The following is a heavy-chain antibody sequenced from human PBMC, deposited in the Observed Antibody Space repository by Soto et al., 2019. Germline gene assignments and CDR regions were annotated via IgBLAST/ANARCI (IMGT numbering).Heavy chain of an antibody. J-gene: IGHJ4*02. V-gene: IGHV3-30*18. CDR2: ISYDGSNK. CDR3: AKDESGNDSSGFPY. CDR1: GFTFSSYG. D-gene: IGHD3-22*01. Sequence: GGSLRLSCAASGFTFSSYGMHWVRQAPGKGLEWVAVISYDGSNKYYADSVKGRFTISRDNSKNTLYLQMNSLGAEDTAVYYCAKDESGNDSSGFPYWGQGTLVTVSS.